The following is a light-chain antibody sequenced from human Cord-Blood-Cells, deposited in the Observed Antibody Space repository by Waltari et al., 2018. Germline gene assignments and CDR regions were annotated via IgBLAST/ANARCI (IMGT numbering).Light chain of an antibody. CDR1: RIDVGGYNF. J-gene: IGLJ1*01. CDR2: EVS. CDR3: SSYTSSSTLV. V-gene: IGLV2-14*01. Sequence: QSALTQPASVSGPPGRSLSISCTGTRIDVGGYNFVSWYPQHPGKAPKLMIYEVSNRPSGVSNRFSGSKSGNTASLTISGLQAEDEADYYCSSYTSSSTLVFGTGTKVTVL.